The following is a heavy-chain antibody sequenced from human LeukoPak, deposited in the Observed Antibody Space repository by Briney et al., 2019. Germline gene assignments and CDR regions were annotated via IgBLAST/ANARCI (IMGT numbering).Heavy chain of an antibody. CDR1: GYSFTSYW. CDR3: ARSTQYSSGWYYFDY. CDR2: IYPGDSDI. Sequence: GESLKISCKGSGYSFTSYWIGWVRQMPGKGLEWMGIIYPGDSDIRYSPSFQGQVTISADKSISTAYLQWSSLKASDTAMYYCARSTQYSSGWYYFDYWGQGTLVTVSS. V-gene: IGHV5-51*01. J-gene: IGHJ4*02. D-gene: IGHD6-19*01.